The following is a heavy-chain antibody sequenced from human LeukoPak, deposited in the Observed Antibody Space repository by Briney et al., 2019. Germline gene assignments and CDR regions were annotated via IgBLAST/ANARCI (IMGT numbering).Heavy chain of an antibody. J-gene: IGHJ4*02. D-gene: IGHD4-17*01. Sequence: PGGSLRLSCAASGFTFSSYGMHWVRQAPGKGLEWVAVIWYDGSNKYYADSVKGRFTISRDNSKNTLYLQMSSLKASDTAMYYCARLSNGDYGFDYWGQGTLVTVSS. CDR2: IWYDGSNK. CDR3: ARLSNGDYGFDY. CDR1: GFTFSSYG. V-gene: IGHV3-33*01.